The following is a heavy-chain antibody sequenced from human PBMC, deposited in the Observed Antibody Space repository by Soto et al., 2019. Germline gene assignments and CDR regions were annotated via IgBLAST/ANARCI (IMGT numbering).Heavy chain of an antibody. CDR1: GGTFSSYA. J-gene: IGHJ4*02. CDR3: ARDLAVAGTSYFDY. D-gene: IGHD6-19*01. CDR2: IIPIFGTA. V-gene: IGHV1-69*12. Sequence: QVQLVQSGAEVKKPGSSVKVSCKASGGTFSSYAISWVRQAPGQGLEWMGGIIPIFGTANYAQKFQGRVTXXAXEXXSTAYMELSSLRSEDTAVYYCARDLAVAGTSYFDYWGQGTLVTVSS.